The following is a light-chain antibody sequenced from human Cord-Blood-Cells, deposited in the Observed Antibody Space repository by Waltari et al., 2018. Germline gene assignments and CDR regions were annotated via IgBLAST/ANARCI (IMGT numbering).Light chain of an antibody. Sequence: QSVLTQPPSVSAAPGQKVTISCSRSSSNIGNNYVSRYQQLPRTAPKLLIYENNKRPAGIHDRFYGSKSGTSSTMCITGLQTGDEAEYYGGTWDSSLSAGVFGGGTKLTVL. V-gene: IGLV1-51*02. CDR1: SSNIGNNY. CDR2: ENN. CDR3: GTWDSSLSAGV. J-gene: IGLJ3*02.